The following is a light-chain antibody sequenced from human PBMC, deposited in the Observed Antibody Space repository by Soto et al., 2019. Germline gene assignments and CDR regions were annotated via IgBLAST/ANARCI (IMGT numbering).Light chain of an antibody. CDR1: QSVSSY. Sequence: EIVLTQSPGTLSLSPGERATLSCRASQSVSSYLAWYQQKPGQAPRLLIYGVSSRATGIPDRVSGSGPGTDFALTISRMEPEDFAVYYCQQYVTSPLTFGGGTKVDIK. J-gene: IGKJ4*01. CDR3: QQYVTSPLT. CDR2: GVS. V-gene: IGKV3-20*01.